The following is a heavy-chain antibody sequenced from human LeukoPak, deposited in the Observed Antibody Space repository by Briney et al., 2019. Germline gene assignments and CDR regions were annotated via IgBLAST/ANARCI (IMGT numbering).Heavy chain of an antibody. D-gene: IGHD4-17*01. CDR1: GFTFDDYA. Sequence: GGSLRLSCAASGFTFDDYAMHWVRQAPGKGLEWVSGISWNSGSIGYADSVKGRFTISRDNAKNSLYLQMNSLRAEDTALYYCAKDLRWLRYYYYMDVWGKGTTVTVSS. J-gene: IGHJ6*03. CDR2: ISWNSGSI. V-gene: IGHV3-9*01. CDR3: AKDLRWLRYYYYMDV.